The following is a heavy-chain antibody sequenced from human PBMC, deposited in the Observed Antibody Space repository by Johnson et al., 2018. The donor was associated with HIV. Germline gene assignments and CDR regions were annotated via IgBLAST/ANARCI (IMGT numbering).Heavy chain of an antibody. CDR3: ARGRHSSGYYTAAFYI. V-gene: IGHV3-20*04. J-gene: IGHJ3*02. CDR1: GFTFDDYG. Sequence: VQLVESGGGVVRPGGSLRLSCAASGFTFDDYGMSWVRQAPGKGLEWVSGINWNGGSTGSVDSVKGRFTISRDSAKNSLYLQMNSLRAEDTALYYCARGRHSSGYYTAAFYIWGQGTMVTVSS. CDR2: INWNGGST. D-gene: IGHD3-22*01.